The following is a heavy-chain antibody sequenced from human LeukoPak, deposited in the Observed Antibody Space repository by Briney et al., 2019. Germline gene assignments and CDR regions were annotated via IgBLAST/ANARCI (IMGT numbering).Heavy chain of an antibody. CDR1: GFTFSSYG. D-gene: IGHD2/OR15-2a*01. CDR2: IRYDGSNK. Sequence: PGGSLRLSCAASGFTFSSYGMHWVRQAPGKGLEWVAFIRYDGSNKYYADFVKGRFTISRDNSKNTLYLQMNSLRAEDTAVYYCAKGVLRSLDYWGQGTLVTVSS. V-gene: IGHV3-30*02. CDR3: AKGVLRSLDY. J-gene: IGHJ4*02.